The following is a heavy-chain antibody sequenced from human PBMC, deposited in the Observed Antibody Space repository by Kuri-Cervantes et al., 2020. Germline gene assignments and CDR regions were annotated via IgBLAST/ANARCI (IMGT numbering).Heavy chain of an antibody. J-gene: IGHJ5*02. Sequence: ASVKVSCKTSGYTFSNYGISWVRQAPGQGLGWMGWINPNNGDTSYAQKVQGRGTMTTDTSTSKAYMELRSLRSDDTAVYYCAVLGWGPRNWFDPWGQGTLVTVSS. D-gene: IGHD1-26*01. CDR2: INPNNGDT. CDR1: GYTFSNYG. V-gene: IGHV1-18*01. CDR3: AVLGWGPRNWFDP.